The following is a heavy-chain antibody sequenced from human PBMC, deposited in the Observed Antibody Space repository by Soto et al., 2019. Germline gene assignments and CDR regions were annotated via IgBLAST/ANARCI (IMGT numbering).Heavy chain of an antibody. D-gene: IGHD3-22*01. V-gene: IGHV3-74*01. J-gene: IGHJ4*02. CDR2: IXGDGSXT. Sequence: PXXSLRLSCVASRFTFTHHRMHWVRQVPGKGLVWVSCIXGDGSXTSYADYVKGXXTISRDNXXNTLYLQMNSLRAENTAVYYCAREDDSSGYYDYWGQGTLVTVSS. CDR3: AREDDSSGYYDY. CDR1: RFTFTHHR.